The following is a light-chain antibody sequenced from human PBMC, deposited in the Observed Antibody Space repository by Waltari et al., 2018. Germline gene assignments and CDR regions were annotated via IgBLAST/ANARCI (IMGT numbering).Light chain of an antibody. Sequence: EIVLTQSPGTLSLSLGERATVSCRASQSVSRALDWYQQKPGQAPRLLIYGAATRATGIPDRFSGSGSGTDFSLTISRVEADDFAVYYCQHYLRLPVTFGQGTTVEI. CDR3: QHYLRLPVT. CDR1: QSVSRA. J-gene: IGKJ1*01. V-gene: IGKV3-20*01. CDR2: GAA.